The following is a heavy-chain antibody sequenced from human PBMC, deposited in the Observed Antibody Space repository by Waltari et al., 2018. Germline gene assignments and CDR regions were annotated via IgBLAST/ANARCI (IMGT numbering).Heavy chain of an antibody. D-gene: IGHD3-22*01. J-gene: IGHJ4*02. CDR2: IYYSGST. Sequence: QLQLQESGPGLVKPSETLSLTCTVSGGSISSSSYYWGWIRQPPGKGLEWIGSIYYSGSTYYNPSLKSRVTISVDTSKNQFSLKLSSVTAADTAVYYCASYYYDSSGYRRHFDYWGQGTLVTVSS. CDR3: ASYYYDSSGYRRHFDY. CDR1: GGSISSSSYY. V-gene: IGHV4-39*07.